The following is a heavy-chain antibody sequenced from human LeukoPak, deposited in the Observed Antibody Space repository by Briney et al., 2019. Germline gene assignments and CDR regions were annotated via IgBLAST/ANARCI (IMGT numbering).Heavy chain of an antibody. J-gene: IGHJ5*02. V-gene: IGHV1-2*02. D-gene: IGHD4-17*01. CDR3: ARDVSGDNWSDP. CDR1: DYTFTAYY. Sequence: ASVTVSFTSSDYTFTAYYMHWVRQAPGQGLEWMGWINPKSGGTNYAQKFQGRVPMTRDTSISTAFLELSRLGPDDTAVYYCARDVSGDNWSDPWGQGTLVTVSS. CDR2: INPKSGGT.